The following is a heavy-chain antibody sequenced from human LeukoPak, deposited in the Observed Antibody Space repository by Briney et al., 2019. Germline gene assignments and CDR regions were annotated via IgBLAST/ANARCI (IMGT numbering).Heavy chain of an antibody. Sequence: GASVKVSCKASGYTFTGYYMHWVRQAPGQGLEWMGWINPNSGGTNYAQKFQGRVTMTRDTSISTAYMELSRLRSDDTAVYYCARAPRTTVVSHFDYWGQGTLVTVSS. V-gene: IGHV1-2*02. CDR1: GYTFTGYY. D-gene: IGHD4-23*01. CDR3: ARAPRTTVVSHFDY. J-gene: IGHJ4*02. CDR2: INPNSGGT.